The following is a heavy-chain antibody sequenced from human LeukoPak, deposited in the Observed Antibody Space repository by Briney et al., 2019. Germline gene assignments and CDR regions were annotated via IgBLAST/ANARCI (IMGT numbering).Heavy chain of an antibody. D-gene: IGHD4-17*01. CDR2: INKDESEK. Sequence: PGGSLRLSCAASGLTFSNACMSWVRQAPGKGLEWVANINKDESEKYYVDSVKGRFTISRDNAKKSLSLQMNSLRAEDTAVYYCARCGTTVTAMPGYWGQGTLVTVSS. CDR1: GLTFSNAC. CDR3: ARCGTTVTAMPGY. V-gene: IGHV3-7*03. J-gene: IGHJ4*02.